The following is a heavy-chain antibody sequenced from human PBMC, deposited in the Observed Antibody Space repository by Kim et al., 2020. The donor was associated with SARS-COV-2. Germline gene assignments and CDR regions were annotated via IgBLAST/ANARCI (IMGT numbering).Heavy chain of an antibody. CDR1: GGTFSSYA. D-gene: IGHD3-22*01. CDR3: ARRYYDSSGYAYFDY. CDR2: IIPIFGTA. Sequence: SVKVSCKASGGTFSSYAISWVRQAPGQGLEWMGGIIPIFGTANYAQKFQGRVTITADESTSTAYMELSSLRSEDTAVYYCARRYYDSSGYAYFDYWGQGTLVTVSS. J-gene: IGHJ4*02. V-gene: IGHV1-69*13.